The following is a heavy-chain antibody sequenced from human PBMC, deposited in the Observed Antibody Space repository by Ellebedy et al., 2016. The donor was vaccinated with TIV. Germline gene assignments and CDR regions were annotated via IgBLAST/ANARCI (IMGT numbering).Heavy chain of an antibody. D-gene: IGHD5-18*01. CDR2: IDPSDSYT. J-gene: IGHJ4*02. V-gene: IGHV5-10-1*01. CDR1: GYSFTSYW. Sequence: GGSLRLSCKGSGYSFTSYWISWVRQMPGKGLEWMGRIDPSDSYTNYSPSFQGHVTISADKSISTAYLQWSSLKASDTAMYYCARHRDVDTAMVNFDYWGQGTLVTVSS. CDR3: ARHRDVDTAMVNFDY.